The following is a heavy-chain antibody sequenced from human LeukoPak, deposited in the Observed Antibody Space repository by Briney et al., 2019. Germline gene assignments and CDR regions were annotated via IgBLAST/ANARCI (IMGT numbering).Heavy chain of an antibody. CDR2: INSDGSSI. V-gene: IGHV3-74*01. CDR3: TRGASGYGNFDY. Sequence: GGSLRLSCAASGFSVGGYWMHWVRQGPGMGLVWVSRINSDGSSISYADSVKGRFSISRDNAKNTLYLQMNSLSAEDTAVYYCTRGASGYGNFDYWGQGTLVTVSS. J-gene: IGHJ4*02. CDR1: GFSVGGYW. D-gene: IGHD5-12*01.